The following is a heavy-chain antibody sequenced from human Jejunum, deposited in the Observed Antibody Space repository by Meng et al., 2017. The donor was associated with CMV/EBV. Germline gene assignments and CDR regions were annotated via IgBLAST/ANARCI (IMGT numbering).Heavy chain of an antibody. J-gene: IGHJ4*02. Sequence: QIHLQESRPTLLNPTPTLTLTCSFPGFSPRTSGEGVGWIRQPPGKALEWLALIYRGDDKRYSPSLNSRLTIAKDTSKNEVVLTLTNMGPIDTGTYYCAHFVGGYYPSRPDYWGQGTLVTVSS. CDR1: GFSPRTSGEG. V-gene: IGHV2-5*02. CDR2: IYRGDDK. CDR3: AHFVGGYYPSRPDY. D-gene: IGHD1-26*01.